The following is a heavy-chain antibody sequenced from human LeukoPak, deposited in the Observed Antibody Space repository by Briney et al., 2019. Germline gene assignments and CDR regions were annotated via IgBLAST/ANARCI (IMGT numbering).Heavy chain of an antibody. D-gene: IGHD1-14*01. J-gene: IGHJ6*03. CDR1: GGSISSSSYY. Sequence: MSSETLSLTCTVSGGSISSSSYYWGWIRQPPGKGLEWIGSIYYSGSTIYNPSLKSRVTISVDTSKNQFSLKLSSVTAADTAVYYCARASENYYYYYMDVWGKGTTVTISS. V-gene: IGHV4-39*07. CDR3: ARASENYYYYYMDV. CDR2: IYYSGST.